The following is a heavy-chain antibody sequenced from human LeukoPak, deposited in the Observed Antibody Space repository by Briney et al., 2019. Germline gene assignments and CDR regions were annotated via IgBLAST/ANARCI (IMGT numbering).Heavy chain of an antibody. CDR1: GFPFSSYT. D-gene: IGHD2-15*01. V-gene: IGHV3-21*01. Sequence: GGPLRLPCAASGFPFSSYTMNWVRQAPGKGVEWVGSITSSRSYIYYVASVKGRFTISRDNAKNSLYLQINSLRAEHTAVYYCARDPPSLDMSPDYWGQGTLVTVSS. CDR3: ARDPPSLDMSPDY. J-gene: IGHJ4*02. CDR2: ITSSRSYI.